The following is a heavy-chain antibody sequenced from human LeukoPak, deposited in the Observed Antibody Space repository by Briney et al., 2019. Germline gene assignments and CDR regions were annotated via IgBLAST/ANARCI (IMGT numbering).Heavy chain of an antibody. CDR1: GFTFSSYA. J-gene: IGHJ4*02. CDR3: AKGTTYYYGSGSSHFDY. V-gene: IGHV3-23*01. Sequence: GGSLRLSCAASGFTFSSYAMSWVRQAPGKGLEWVSAISGGSTYYADSVKGRFTISRDNSKNTLYLQMNSLRAEDTAVYYCAKGTTYYYGSGSSHFDYWGQGTLVTVSS. D-gene: IGHD3-10*01. CDR2: ISGGST.